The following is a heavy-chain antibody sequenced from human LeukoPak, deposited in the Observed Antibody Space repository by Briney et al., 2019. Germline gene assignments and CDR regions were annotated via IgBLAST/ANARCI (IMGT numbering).Heavy chain of an antibody. D-gene: IGHD2/OR15-2a*01. CDR3: AREIIGRDY. J-gene: IGHJ4*02. V-gene: IGHV3-48*04. CDR2: IASAGSTI. CDR1: GFSFSGYT. Sequence: GGSLRLSCTASGFSFSGYTMNWVRQAPGKGLEWVSYIASAGSTIYYADSVKGRFTISRDNAKNSLYLQMDSLRAEDTAVYYCAREIIGRDYWGQGTLVTVSS.